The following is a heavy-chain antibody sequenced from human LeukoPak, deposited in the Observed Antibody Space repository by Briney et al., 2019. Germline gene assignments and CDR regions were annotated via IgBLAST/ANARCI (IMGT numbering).Heavy chain of an antibody. Sequence: PSETLSLTRAVSGYSISSGYYWGWIRQPPGKGLEWIGSIYHSGSTYYNPSLKSRVTISVDTSKNQFSLKLSSVTAADTAVYYCARQILRDYGDYPWFDPWGQGTLVTVSS. CDR3: ARQILRDYGDYPWFDP. CDR2: IYHSGST. D-gene: IGHD4-17*01. V-gene: IGHV4-38-2*01. CDR1: GYSISSGYY. J-gene: IGHJ5*02.